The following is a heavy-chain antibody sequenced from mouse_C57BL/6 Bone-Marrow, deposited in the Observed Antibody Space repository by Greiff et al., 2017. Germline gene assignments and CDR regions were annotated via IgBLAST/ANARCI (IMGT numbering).Heavy chain of an antibody. CDR2: IDPSDSYT. V-gene: IGHV1-69*01. CDR1: GYTFTSYW. Sequence: QVQLQQPGAELVMPGASVKLSCKASGYTFTSYWMHWVKQRPGQGLEWIGEIDPSDSYTHYNQKFKGKSTLTVDKSSSTASMQLSSLTSEDSAVYYCAPYYSSSYWYSYVCGSGTAITVSS. J-gene: IGHJ1*01. CDR3: APYYSSSYWYSYV. D-gene: IGHD1-1*01.